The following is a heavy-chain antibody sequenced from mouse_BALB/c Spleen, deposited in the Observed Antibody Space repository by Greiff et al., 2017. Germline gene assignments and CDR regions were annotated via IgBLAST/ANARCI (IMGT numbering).Heavy chain of an antibody. J-gene: IGHJ1*01. D-gene: IGHD1-2*01. CDR2: INPSNGRT. Sequence: VQLQQPGAELVKPGASVKLSCKASGYTFTSYWMHWVKQRPGQGLEWIGEINPSNGRTNYNEKFKSKATLTVDKSSSTAYMQLSSLTSEDSAVYYCARGYYGHWYFDVWGAGTTVTVSS. V-gene: IGHV1S81*02. CDR1: GYTFTSYW. CDR3: ARGYYGHWYFDV.